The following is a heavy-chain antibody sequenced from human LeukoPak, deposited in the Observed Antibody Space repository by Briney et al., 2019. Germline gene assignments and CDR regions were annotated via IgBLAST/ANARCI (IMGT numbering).Heavy chain of an antibody. J-gene: IGHJ1*01. CDR2: ISWNSGSI. CDR1: GFTFDDYA. V-gene: IGHV3-9*01. Sequence: GGSLRLSCAASGFTFDDYAMHWVRQAPGKGLEWVSGISWNSGSIGYADSVKGRFTTSRDNAKNTLYLQMNSLRAEDTAVYYCAKEWSGYFLSAEYFQHWGQGTLVTVSS. D-gene: IGHD3-3*01. CDR3: AKEWSGYFLSAEYFQH.